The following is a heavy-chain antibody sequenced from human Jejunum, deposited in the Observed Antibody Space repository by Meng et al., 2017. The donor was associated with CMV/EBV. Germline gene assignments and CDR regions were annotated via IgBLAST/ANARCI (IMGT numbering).Heavy chain of an antibody. CDR2: VYYDGNQ. CDR1: GGSLSSSSNY. J-gene: IGHJ5*01. Sequence: QLQLKGSGPGLGKPSETPYRTCTVSGGSLSSSSNYWGWVRRPPGKGLEGIGNVYYDGNQYYNPSLKSRVSIFADLSRNQFFLRLASVSAADTAMYYCAFMRGQPRRNYFDFWGPGTLVTVSS. V-gene: IGHV4-39*07. CDR3: AFMRGQPRRNYFDF. D-gene: IGHD1-14*01.